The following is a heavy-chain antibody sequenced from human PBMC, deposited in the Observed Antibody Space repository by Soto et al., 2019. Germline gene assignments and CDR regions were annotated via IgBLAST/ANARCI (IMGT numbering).Heavy chain of an antibody. D-gene: IGHD2-2*01. CDR2: IYYSGST. CDR3: ARGEGYETKAHPQYYYYYYGMDV. J-gene: IGHJ6*02. V-gene: IGHV4-61*01. Sequence: TLSLTCTVSVGSVSSGSYYWSWILQPPGKGLEWIGYIYYSGSTNYNPSLKSRVTISVDTSKNQFSLKLSSVTAADTAVYYCARGEGYETKAHPQYYYYYYGMDVWGQGTTVTVSS. CDR1: VGSVSSGSYY.